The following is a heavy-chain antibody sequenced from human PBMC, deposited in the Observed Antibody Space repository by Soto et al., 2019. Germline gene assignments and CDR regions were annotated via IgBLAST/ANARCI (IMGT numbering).Heavy chain of an antibody. CDR3: AKYRPRITSGYFFDY. D-gene: IGHD1-1*01. V-gene: IGHV3-23*01. J-gene: IGHJ4*02. CDR2: VSASGLNT. CDR1: GFTFSTYA. Sequence: EVQLLESGGTLVQPGGSLTLSCAASGFTFSTYAMALVRQAPGKGLEWFSGVSASGLNTDYADPVKGRFYISRDNSKNTVSLHMNSLRAEDTALYYCAKYRPRITSGYFFDYWGPGTPVTVSS.